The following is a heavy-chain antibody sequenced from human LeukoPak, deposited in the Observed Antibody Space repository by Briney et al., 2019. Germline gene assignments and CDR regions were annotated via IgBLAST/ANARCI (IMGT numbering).Heavy chain of an antibody. CDR3: ARSQWRNFFNS. J-gene: IGHJ5*01. Sequence: PSETLSLTCAVSGDSISSSNWWAWIRQSPGKGLEWVGYIIHSGSTHYNPSLKSRVVLSVDTSRNQFSLKLASVTAEDTALYYCARSQWRNFFNSWGQGTLVTVSS. CDR1: GDSISSSNW. CDR2: IIHSGST. V-gene: IGHV4-28*01. D-gene: IGHD6-19*01.